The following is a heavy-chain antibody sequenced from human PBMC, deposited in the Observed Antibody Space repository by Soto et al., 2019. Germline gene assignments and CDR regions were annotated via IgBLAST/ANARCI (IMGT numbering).Heavy chain of an antibody. D-gene: IGHD1-26*01. CDR3: AREGGSLNWFDP. J-gene: IGHJ5*02. CDR2: IKHSGST. Sequence: SETLSLTCSVYGGSFSDNFWTWIRQPPGKGLEWIGEIKHSGSTNYNPSLKSRVTISVDTSNNQFSLKLISVTAADTAVYYCAREGGSLNWFDPWGQGTLVTVSS. CDR1: GGSFSDNF. V-gene: IGHV4-34*01.